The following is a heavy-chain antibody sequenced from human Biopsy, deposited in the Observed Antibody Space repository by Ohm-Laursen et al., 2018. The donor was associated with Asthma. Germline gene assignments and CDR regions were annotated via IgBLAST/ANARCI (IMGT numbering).Heavy chain of an antibody. Sequence: ASVKVSCKASGYTFIGCHIHWMRQAPGQGLEWMGRINPNSGDTNYAQKFQGRVTMTRDTSISTAYMEVSRLRSDDTAVYYCARGQKSAGDRWFDPWGQGILVTVSS. J-gene: IGHJ5*02. CDR3: ARGQKSAGDRWFDP. V-gene: IGHV1-2*06. CDR1: GYTFIGCH. D-gene: IGHD6-13*01. CDR2: INPNSGDT.